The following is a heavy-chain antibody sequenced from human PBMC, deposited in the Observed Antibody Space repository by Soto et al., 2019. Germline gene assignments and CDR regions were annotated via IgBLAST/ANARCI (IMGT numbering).Heavy chain of an antibody. Sequence: HPGGSLRLSCTASGFTFGDYAMSWFRQAPGKGLEWVGFIRSKAYGGTTEYAASVKGRFTISRDDSKSIAYLQMNSLKTEDTAVYYCTRDREGWRTYYYYYMDVWGKGTTVTVSS. CDR2: IRSKAYGGTT. D-gene: IGHD6-19*01. J-gene: IGHJ6*03. CDR3: TRDREGWRTYYYYYMDV. CDR1: GFTFGDYA. V-gene: IGHV3-49*03.